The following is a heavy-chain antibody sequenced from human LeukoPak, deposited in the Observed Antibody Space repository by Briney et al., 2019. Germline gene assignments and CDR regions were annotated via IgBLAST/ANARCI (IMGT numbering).Heavy chain of an antibody. D-gene: IGHD6-13*01. CDR2: IYSGGST. CDR1: GFTVCSNY. V-gene: IGHV3-66*04. J-gene: IGHJ5*02. CDR3: ARHVGQQLINNWFDP. Sequence: GGSLRLSCAASGFTVCSNYMSWVRQAPGKGLEWVSVIYSGGSTYYADSVKGRFTISRDNSKNTLYLQMNSLRAEDTAVCYCARHVGQQLINNWFDPWGQGTLVTVSS.